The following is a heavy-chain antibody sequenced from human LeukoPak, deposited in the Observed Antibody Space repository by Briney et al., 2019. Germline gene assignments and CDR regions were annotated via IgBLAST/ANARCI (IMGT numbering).Heavy chain of an antibody. CDR2: ISNNGGYT. Sequence: GGSLRLSCAASGFTFSSSAMSWVRQAPGKGLEWVSAISNNGGYTYYADSVQGRFTISRDNSKSTLCLQMNSLRVEDTAVYYCARVSYYYDSSGYYLFDYWGQGTLVTVSS. J-gene: IGHJ4*02. CDR1: GFTFSSSA. V-gene: IGHV3-23*01. D-gene: IGHD3-22*01. CDR3: ARVSYYYDSSGYYLFDY.